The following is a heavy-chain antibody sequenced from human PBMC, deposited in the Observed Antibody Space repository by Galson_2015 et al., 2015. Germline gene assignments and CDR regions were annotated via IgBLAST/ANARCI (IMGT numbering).Heavy chain of an antibody. Sequence: SETLSLTCAVSGGSISSSKWWSWVRQPPGKGLEWIGEIYHSGSTNYNPSLKSRVTISVDKSKNQFSLKLSSVTAADTAVYYCARDSEMIIPSDAFDIWGQGTMVTVSS. J-gene: IGHJ3*02. CDR3: ARDSEMIIPSDAFDI. V-gene: IGHV4-4*02. D-gene: IGHD3-22*01. CDR2: IYHSGST. CDR1: GGSISSSKW.